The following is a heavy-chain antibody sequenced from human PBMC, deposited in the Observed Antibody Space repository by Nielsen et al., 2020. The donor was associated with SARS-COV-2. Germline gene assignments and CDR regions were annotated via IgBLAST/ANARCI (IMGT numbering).Heavy chain of an antibody. V-gene: IGHV3-74*01. D-gene: IGHD2-15*01. CDR2: IKSDGSGT. CDR3: ARDFGYCRGGTCNYYGMDV. CDR1: GFTFSIYW. J-gene: IGHJ6*02. Sequence: GESLKISCAASGFTFSIYWIHWVRQAPGKGLAWVSRIKSDGSGTIYADSVEGRFTISRGNAKNTLYLQMNSLRAEDTAVYYCARDFGYCRGGTCNYYGMDVWGQGTTVTVSS.